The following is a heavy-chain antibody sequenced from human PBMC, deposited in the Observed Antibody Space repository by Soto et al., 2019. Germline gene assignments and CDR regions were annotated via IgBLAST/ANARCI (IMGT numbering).Heavy chain of an antibody. Sequence: QVQLVQSGAEVKKPGSSVKVSCEASGDTFNSYTITWVRQVPGQGLEWMGGIIPMFGTTNYAQRFEDRVTITADESPRTPYLELSRLTSADTAVYYCARGAWGAYTSQWRQGTLVTVSS. CDR2: IIPMFGTT. D-gene: IGHD3-16*01. CDR1: GDTFNSYT. J-gene: IGHJ4*02. V-gene: IGHV1-69*12. CDR3: ARGAWGAYTSQ.